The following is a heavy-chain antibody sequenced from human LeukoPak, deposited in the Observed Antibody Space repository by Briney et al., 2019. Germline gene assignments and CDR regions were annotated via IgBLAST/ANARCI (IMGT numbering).Heavy chain of an antibody. J-gene: IGHJ4*02. CDR3: AKASGSYSSSFGIDY. V-gene: IGHV3-30*02. D-gene: IGHD6-6*01. CDR1: GFTFSSYG. CDR2: IRYGGSNK. Sequence: GGSLRLSCAASGFTFSSYGMHWVRQAPGKGLEWVAFIRYGGSNKYYADSVKGRFTISRDNSKNTLYLQMNSLRAEDTAVYYCAKASGSYSSSFGIDYWGQGTLVTVSS.